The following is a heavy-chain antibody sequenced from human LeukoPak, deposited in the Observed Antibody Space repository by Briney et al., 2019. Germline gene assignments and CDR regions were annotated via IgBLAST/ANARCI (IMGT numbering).Heavy chain of an antibody. J-gene: IGHJ4*02. CDR1: GYSFSNYW. D-gene: IGHD1-26*01. CDR2: IYPGDSDT. CDR3: ARRGGSDEEGYYFDY. V-gene: IGHV5-51*01. Sequence: GESLKISCKGSGYSFSNYWIGWVRQMPGKGLEWMGIIYPGDSDTRYSPSFQGQVTISADKSISTAYLQWSSLKASDTAMYYCARRGGSDEEGYYFDYWGQGTLVTVSS.